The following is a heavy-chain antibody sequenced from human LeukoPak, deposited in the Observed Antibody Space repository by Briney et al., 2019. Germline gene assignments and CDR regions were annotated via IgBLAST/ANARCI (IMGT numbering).Heavy chain of an antibody. CDR2: INPSGGST. V-gene: IGHV1-46*01. Sequence: ASVKVSCKASGYTFTSYYMHWVRQAPGQGLEWMGIINPSGGSTSYAQKFQGRVTMTRDTSTSTVYMELSSLRSEDTAVYYCARVHGSGSYLIVPYFEYWGQGTLVTVSS. J-gene: IGHJ4*02. D-gene: IGHD3-10*01. CDR3: ARVHGSGSYLIVPYFEY. CDR1: GYTFTSYY.